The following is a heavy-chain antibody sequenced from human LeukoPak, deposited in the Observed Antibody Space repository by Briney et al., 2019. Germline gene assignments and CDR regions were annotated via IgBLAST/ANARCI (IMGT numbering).Heavy chain of an antibody. CDR1: GYTFTSYD. CDR3: ARALLDIVVVPAANLDAFDI. Sequence: ASVTVSCKASGYTFTSYDINWVRQATGQGLEWMGWMNPNSGNTGYAQKFQGRVTMTRNTSISTAYMELSSLRSEDTAVYYCARALLDIVVVPAANLDAFDIWGQGTMVTVSS. CDR2: MNPNSGNT. V-gene: IGHV1-8*01. D-gene: IGHD2-2*01. J-gene: IGHJ3*02.